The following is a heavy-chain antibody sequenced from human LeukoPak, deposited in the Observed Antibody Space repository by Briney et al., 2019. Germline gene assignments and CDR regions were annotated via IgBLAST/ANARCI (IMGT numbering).Heavy chain of an antibody. Sequence: SETLSLTCTVSGDSISRYYWSWIRQPPGKGLEWIGQIHSSGSTTYNPSLKSRVTISVDTSKNQFFLYLSSVTAADAAVYYCARDIREVGESHYFDYWGQGTLVTVTS. CDR3: ARDIREVGESHYFDY. D-gene: IGHD1-26*01. J-gene: IGHJ4*02. V-gene: IGHV4-59*01. CDR1: GDSISRYY. CDR2: IHSSGST.